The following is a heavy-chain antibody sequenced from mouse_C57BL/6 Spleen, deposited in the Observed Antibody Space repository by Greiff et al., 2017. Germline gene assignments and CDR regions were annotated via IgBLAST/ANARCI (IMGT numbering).Heavy chain of an antibody. CDR1: GYTFTSYW. V-gene: IGHV1-52*01. J-gene: IGHJ4*01. CDR3: ARRYYSSSLYAMDY. Sequence: VQLQQPGAELVRPGSSVKLSCKASGYTFTSYWMHWVKQRPIQGLEWIGNIDPSDSETHYNQKFKDKATLTVDKSSSTAYMQLSSLTSEDSAVYYCARRYYSSSLYAMDYWGQGTSVTVSS. CDR2: IDPSDSET. D-gene: IGHD1-1*01.